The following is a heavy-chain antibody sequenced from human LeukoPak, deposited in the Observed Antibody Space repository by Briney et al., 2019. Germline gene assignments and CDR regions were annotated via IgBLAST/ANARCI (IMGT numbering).Heavy chain of an antibody. CDR3: ARDAENNYGSGSYYSEY. Sequence: SETLSLTCAVYGGSFSGYYWSWIRQPPGKGLEWIGEINHNRSNNCNPSLKRRVTISVDTYQNQFPLKLSSVAAADTAVYYCARDAENNYGSGSYYSEYWGQGTLVTVSS. D-gene: IGHD3-10*01. J-gene: IGHJ4*02. CDR1: GGSFSGYY. V-gene: IGHV4-34*01. CDR2: INHNRSN.